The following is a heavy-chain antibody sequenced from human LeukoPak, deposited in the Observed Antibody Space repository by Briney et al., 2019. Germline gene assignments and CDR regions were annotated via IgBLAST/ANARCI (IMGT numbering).Heavy chain of an antibody. Sequence: GGSLRLSCTASGFTFCDYVMSWVRQAPGKGREWVGFIRSRGYGGTTEYAASVKGRFTISRDDSKSIAYLQMNSLKTEDTAVYYCSRVYSDYYLSPGYWGQGTLVTVSS. CDR1: GFTFCDYV. CDR3: SRVYSDYYLSPGY. CDR2: IRSRGYGGTT. J-gene: IGHJ4*02. D-gene: IGHD3-22*01. V-gene: IGHV3-49*04.